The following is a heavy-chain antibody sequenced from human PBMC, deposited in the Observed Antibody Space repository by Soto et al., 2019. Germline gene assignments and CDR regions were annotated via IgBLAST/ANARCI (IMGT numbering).Heavy chain of an antibody. V-gene: IGHV2-5*02. CDR3: AHTTLVPGYSISWYLYFDL. CDR2: IYWDDDK. D-gene: IGHD6-13*01. J-gene: IGHJ2*01. CDR1: GFSLSTSGVG. Sequence: QITLKESGPTLVKPTQTLTLTCTFSGFSLSTSGVGVGWIRQPPEKALEWLALIYWDDDKRYTPSLKSRLTITMDAAKNQLVLTMTNMDPVDTATYYCAHTTLVPGYSISWYLYFDLWGRGTLVTVSS.